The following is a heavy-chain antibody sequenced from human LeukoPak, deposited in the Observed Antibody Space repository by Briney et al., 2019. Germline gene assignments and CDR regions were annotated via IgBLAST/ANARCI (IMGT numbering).Heavy chain of an antibody. CDR1: GSMFSPYW. Sequence: GGSMRLACAASGSMFSPYWMTWVRQAPGKWLEWVANIKPVGSETYYVDPVKGRFTISRDNTTNLLYLQMNSLRGEDAAVYYCGGFGYEAAVDLWGQGTLVTVSS. CDR3: GGFGYEAAVDL. V-gene: IGHV3-7*01. CDR2: IKPVGSET. J-gene: IGHJ4*02. D-gene: IGHD6-13*01.